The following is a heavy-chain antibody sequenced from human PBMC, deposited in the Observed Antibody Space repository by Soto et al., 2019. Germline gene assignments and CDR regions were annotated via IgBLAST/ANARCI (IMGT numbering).Heavy chain of an antibody. CDR3: ARDQLEGNWFDP. CDR1: GGSISSGCYS. J-gene: IGHJ5*02. D-gene: IGHD1-1*01. Sequence: QLQLQESGSGLVRPSQTLSLTCAVSGGSISSGCYSWNWILQPPGKGLEWIGYIYHSGSTLYNPSLKSRVTISVDKSTNQFSLKRSSVTAAETAVYYCARDQLEGNWFDPWGQGTLVTVSS. V-gene: IGHV4-30-2*01. CDR2: IYHSGST.